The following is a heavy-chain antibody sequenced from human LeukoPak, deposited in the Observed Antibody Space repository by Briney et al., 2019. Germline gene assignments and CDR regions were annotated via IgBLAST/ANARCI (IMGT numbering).Heavy chain of an antibody. J-gene: IGHJ4*02. Sequence: PAGSLRRSCSASGFTFSSYSMNWLRQAPGKGLEWVSSISSSSSYIYYADSVKGRFTISRDNAKNSLYLQMNRLRAEDTAVYYCASFRGSPVSFDYWGQGTLVTVSS. D-gene: IGHD1-26*01. CDR3: ASFRGSPVSFDY. CDR1: GFTFSSYS. V-gene: IGHV3-21*01. CDR2: ISSSSSYI.